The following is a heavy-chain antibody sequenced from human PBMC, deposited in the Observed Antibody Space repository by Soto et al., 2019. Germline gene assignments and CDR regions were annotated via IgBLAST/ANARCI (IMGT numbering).Heavy chain of an antibody. CDR2: IWYDGSNK. D-gene: IGHD2-21*01. CDR1: GFTLSSYV. J-gene: IGHJ3*02. V-gene: IGHV3-33*01. Sequence: QVQVVESGGGVVQPGRSLRLSCTTPGFTLSSYVMHWVRQAPGKGLEWVAVIWYDGSNKYYADSVKGRFIISNDNSQNTLYLQRNSLRAEDTDVYYCAREAYLADAYCSAFDIWGQGTMVTVSS. CDR3: AREAYLADAYCSAFDI.